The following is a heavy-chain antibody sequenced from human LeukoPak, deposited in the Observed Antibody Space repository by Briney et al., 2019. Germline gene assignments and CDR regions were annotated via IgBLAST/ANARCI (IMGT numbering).Heavy chain of an antibody. Sequence: ASVKVSCKASGYTFTGYYMHWVRQAPGQGLEWMGWINPNSGGTKYAQKFQGRVTMTRDTSISTASMELSRLISDDTAVYYCARDIHYGSGSQACFDPWGQGTLVTVSS. CDR1: GYTFTGYY. CDR3: ARDIHYGSGSQACFDP. J-gene: IGHJ5*02. D-gene: IGHD3-10*01. V-gene: IGHV1-2*02. CDR2: INPNSGGT.